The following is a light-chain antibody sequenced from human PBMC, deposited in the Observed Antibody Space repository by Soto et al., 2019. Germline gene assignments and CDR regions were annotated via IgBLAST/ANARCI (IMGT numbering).Light chain of an antibody. V-gene: IGLV2-14*03. CDR2: DVS. Sequence: QSALTQPASVSGSPGQSITISCTGTSSDVGGYNYVSWYQQHPGKAPKLMIYDVSNRPSGVSYRFSGSKSGNTASLTISGLQAEDDSDYYCSSYTSSGAIVFGGGTKVTVL. J-gene: IGLJ2*01. CDR3: SSYTSSGAIV. CDR1: SSDVGGYNY.